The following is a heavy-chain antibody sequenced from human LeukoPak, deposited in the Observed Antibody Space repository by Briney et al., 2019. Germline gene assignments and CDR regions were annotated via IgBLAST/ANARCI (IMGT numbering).Heavy chain of an antibody. Sequence: GASVEVSCKASGGTFNSYAINWVRQAPGQGLEWMGRIIPILGIANYAQKFQGRVTITADKSTSTAYMELSSLRSEDTAVYYCARAAAVAVYYYYGMDVWGQGTTVTVSS. CDR2: IIPILGIA. CDR1: GGTFNSYA. V-gene: IGHV1-69*04. CDR3: ARAAAVAVYYYYGMDV. J-gene: IGHJ6*02. D-gene: IGHD6-19*01.